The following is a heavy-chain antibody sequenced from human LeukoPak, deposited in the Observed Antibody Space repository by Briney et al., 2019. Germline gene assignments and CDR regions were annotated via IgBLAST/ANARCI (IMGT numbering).Heavy chain of an antibody. CDR2: ISSSGGTI. V-gene: IGHV3-11*01. J-gene: IGHJ5*01. D-gene: IGHD3-10*01. Sequence: KPGGSLRLSCADSGFSFSDYYMNWIRQAPGKGLEWISYISSSGGTIYYADSVKGRFTVSRDNARNSLDLRMNSLRAEDSAVYYCATSPGRYSEFDSWGQGTLVSVSS. CDR1: GFSFSDYY. CDR3: ATSPGRYSEFDS.